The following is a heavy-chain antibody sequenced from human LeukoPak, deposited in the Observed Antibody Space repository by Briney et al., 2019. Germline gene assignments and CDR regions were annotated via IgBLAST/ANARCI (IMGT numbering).Heavy chain of an antibody. Sequence: GGSLRLSCAASGFTFSSYGMNWVRQAPGKGLEWVSSISSSGTYIYFADSVKGRFTISRDNAKSSLYLQMNSLRAEDTALYYCAREQSYSEEIVVVNPPFDYWGQGTLVTASS. CDR1: GFTFSSYG. CDR2: ISSSGTYI. V-gene: IGHV3-21*01. J-gene: IGHJ4*02. CDR3: AREQSYSEEIVVVNPPFDY. D-gene: IGHD2-21*01.